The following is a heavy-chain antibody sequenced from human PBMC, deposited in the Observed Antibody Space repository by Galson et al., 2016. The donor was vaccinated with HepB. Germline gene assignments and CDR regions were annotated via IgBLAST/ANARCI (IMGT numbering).Heavy chain of an antibody. CDR1: GFTFHNYG. V-gene: IGHV3-23*01. J-gene: IGHJ4*02. CDR2: ISGSAVYT. D-gene: IGHD4/OR15-4a*01. CDR3: AKNRYDYGPLED. Sequence: SLRLSCAASGFTFHNYGMSWVRQAPGKGLEWVSSISGSAVYTNYADSVKGRFPISRDNSETTLHLQMDSLRAEDTAVYYCAKNRYDYGPLEDWGQGTPVTVSS.